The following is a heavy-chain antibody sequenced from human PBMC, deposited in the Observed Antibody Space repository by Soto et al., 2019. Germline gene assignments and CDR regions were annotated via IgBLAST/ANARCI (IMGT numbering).Heavy chain of an antibody. J-gene: IGHJ4*02. CDR2: IVPIYRTA. CDR1: GGTFSSYR. Sequence: QVQLVQSGAEVKKPGSSVKVSCKAAGGTFSSYRINWVRQAPGQGLEWVGGIVPIYRTADYAQKFQGRVTITAAESARTSYMELRSLKSQDTAVYYCVRDSGATLSSSWGQGTLVTFSS. CDR3: VRDSGATLSSS. D-gene: IGHD6-13*01. V-gene: IGHV1-69*01.